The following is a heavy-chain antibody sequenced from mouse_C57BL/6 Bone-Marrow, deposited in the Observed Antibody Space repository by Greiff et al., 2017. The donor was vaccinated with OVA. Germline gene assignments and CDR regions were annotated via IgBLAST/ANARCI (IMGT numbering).Heavy chain of an antibody. CDR2: IRSKSNNYAT. J-gene: IGHJ4*01. D-gene: IGHD1-1*01. CDR1: GFSFNTYA. Sequence: EVNVVESGGGLVQPKGSLKLSCAASGFSFNTYAMNWVRQAPGKGLEWVARIRSKSNNYATYYADSVKDRFTISRDDSESMLYLQMNNLKTEDTAMYYCVRQNYYGSNYAMDYWGQGTSVTVSS. V-gene: IGHV10-1*01. CDR3: VRQNYYGSNYAMDY.